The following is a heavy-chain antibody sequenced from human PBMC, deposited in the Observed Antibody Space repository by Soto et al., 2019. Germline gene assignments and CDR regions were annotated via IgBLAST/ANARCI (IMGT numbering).Heavy chain of an antibody. CDR3: ARRTGDFGVVADY. J-gene: IGHJ4*02. Sequence: QLQLQESGPGLVKPSETLSLTCTVSGASLSSSPYYWGWIRQPPGKGLAWIGTVHYRGSTYYSPSLKSRRTVSIDSSKNQLSLKLTSVTAADTAVYYCARRTGDFGVVADYWGQGTLVTVSS. CDR2: VHYRGST. D-gene: IGHD3-3*01. V-gene: IGHV4-39*01. CDR1: GASLSSSPYY.